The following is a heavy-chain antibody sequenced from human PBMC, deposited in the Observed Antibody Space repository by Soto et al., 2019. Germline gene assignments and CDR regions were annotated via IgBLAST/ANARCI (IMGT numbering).Heavy chain of an antibody. V-gene: IGHV3-9*01. CDR2: ISWNSNSI. Sequence: DVQLVESGGGLVQPGGSLRLSCAASGFTFDHYAMHWVRQAPGKGLEWVGGISWNSNSIGYVVSVKGRFTISRDSAKNSLYLQMNSLRIEDTALYFCAKGFGGGTIFGVALDLWGQGALVTVSS. D-gene: IGHD3-3*01. CDR1: GFTFDHYA. CDR3: AKGFGGGTIFGVALDL. J-gene: IGHJ5*02.